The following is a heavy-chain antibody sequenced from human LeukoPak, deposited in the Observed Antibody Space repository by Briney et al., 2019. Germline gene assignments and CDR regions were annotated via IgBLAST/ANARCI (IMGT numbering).Heavy chain of an antibody. CDR1: GFTFSSYA. CDR3: ARGGNFDY. J-gene: IGHJ4*02. CDR2: ISGSGGST. D-gene: IGHD3-16*01. V-gene: IGHV3-23*01. Sequence: AGGSLRLSCAASGFTFSSYAMSWVRQAPGKGLEWVSAISGSGGSTYYADSVKGRFTISRDNAKNSLYLQMNSLRAEDTAVYYWARGGNFDYWGQGTLVTVSS.